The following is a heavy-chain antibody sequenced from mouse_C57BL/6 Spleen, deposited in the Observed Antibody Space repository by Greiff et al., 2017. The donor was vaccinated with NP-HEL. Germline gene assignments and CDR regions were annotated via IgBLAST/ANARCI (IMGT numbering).Heavy chain of an antibody. V-gene: IGHV2-5*01. CDR1: GFSLTSYG. J-gene: IGHJ4*01. D-gene: IGHD1-1*01. CDR3: ASLTTVVATEFLDAMDY. CDR2: IWRGGST. Sequence: VKLQESGPGLVQPSQSLSITCTVSGFSLTSYGVHWVRQSPGKGLEWLGVIWRGGSTDYNAAFMSRLSITKDNSKSQVFFKMNSLQADDTAIYYCASLTTVVATEFLDAMDYWGQGTSVTVSS.